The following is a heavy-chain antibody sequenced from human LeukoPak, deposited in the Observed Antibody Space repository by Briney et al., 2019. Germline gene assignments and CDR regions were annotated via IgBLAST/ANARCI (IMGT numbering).Heavy chain of an antibody. J-gene: IGHJ4*02. D-gene: IGHD3-10*01. Sequence: GGSLRLSCAASGFTFSGYGMHWVRQAPGKGLEWVAVISYDGTNKYYADSVKGRFTISRDNSKNTLYLQMNRLRPEDTAMYYCAKDYRLLWFGELVNFWGQGTLVTVSS. CDR2: ISYDGTNK. CDR3: AKDYRLLWFGELVNF. CDR1: GFTFSGYG. V-gene: IGHV3-30*18.